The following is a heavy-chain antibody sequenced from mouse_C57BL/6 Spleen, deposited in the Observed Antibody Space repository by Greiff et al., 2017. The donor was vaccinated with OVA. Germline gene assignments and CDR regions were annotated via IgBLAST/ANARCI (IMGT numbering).Heavy chain of an antibody. D-gene: IGHD1-1*01. CDR1: GFTFSDYG. CDR3: ARYGSSYDYFDY. CDR2: ISSGSSTI. Sequence: EVQLQQSGGGLVKPGGSLKLSCAASGFTFSDYGMHWVRQAPEKGLEWVAYISSGSSTIYYADTVKGRFTISRDNAKNTLFLQMTSLRSEDTAMYYCARYGSSYDYFDYWGQGTTLTVSS. J-gene: IGHJ2*01. V-gene: IGHV5-17*01.